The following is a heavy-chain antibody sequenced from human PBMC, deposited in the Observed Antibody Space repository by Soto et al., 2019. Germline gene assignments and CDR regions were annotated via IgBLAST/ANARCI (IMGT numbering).Heavy chain of an antibody. D-gene: IGHD6-6*01. CDR2: IIPIFGTA. J-gene: IGHJ4*02. Sequence: QVQLVQSGAEVKKPGSSVKVSCKASGGTFSSYAISWVRQAPGQGLEWMGGIIPIFGTANYAQKFQGRVTITADESTSTAYRERSSLRSEDTAVYYCARARGGELSIAARLNYFDYWGQGTLVTVSS. CDR3: ARARGGELSIAARLNYFDY. V-gene: IGHV1-69*01. CDR1: GGTFSSYA.